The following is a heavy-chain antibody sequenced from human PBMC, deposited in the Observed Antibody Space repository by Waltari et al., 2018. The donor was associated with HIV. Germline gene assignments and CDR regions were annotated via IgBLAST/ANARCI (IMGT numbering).Heavy chain of an antibody. CDR1: GYTFTNYW. CDR3: ARHRLGRSWFDP. CDR2: IDPDDADT. D-gene: IGHD6-6*01. V-gene: IGHV5-51*01. J-gene: IGHJ5*02. Sequence: EVQLEQSGAEVKKPGESLKISCTASGYTFTNYWIAWVRQTPGKGLEWMGIIDPDDADTRYSPSFEGHVTISADKSTTTAYLQWTSLRASDNGIYYCARHRLGRSWFDPWGQGTLVTVSS.